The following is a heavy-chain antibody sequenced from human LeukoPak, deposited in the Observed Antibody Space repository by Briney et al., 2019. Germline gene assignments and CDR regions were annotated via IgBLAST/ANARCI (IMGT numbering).Heavy chain of an antibody. D-gene: IGHD1-1*01. CDR1: GYTFTSYY. CDR2: INPSGGST. V-gene: IGHV1-46*01. J-gene: IGHJ6*02. CDR3: ARDRAQLDYYYGMDV. Sequence: GASVKVSCKASGYTFTSYYVHWVRQAPGQGLEWMGIINPSGGSTSYAQKFQGRVTMTRDTSTSTVYMELSSLRSEDTAVYYCARDRAQLDYYYGMDVWGQGTTVTVSS.